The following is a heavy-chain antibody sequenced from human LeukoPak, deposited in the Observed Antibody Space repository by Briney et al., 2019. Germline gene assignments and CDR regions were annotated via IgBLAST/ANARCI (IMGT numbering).Heavy chain of an antibody. V-gene: IGHV1-2*02. Sequence: GSSVTVSCKASGYTFTGYYMHWVRQAPGQGLEWMGWINPNSGGTNYAQKFQGRVTMTRDTSISTAYMELSRLRSDDTAVYYCASDPTRNYYYGMDVWAQGTTVTVSS. CDR1: GYTFTGYY. CDR2: INPNSGGT. J-gene: IGHJ6*02. CDR3: ASDPTRNYYYGMDV.